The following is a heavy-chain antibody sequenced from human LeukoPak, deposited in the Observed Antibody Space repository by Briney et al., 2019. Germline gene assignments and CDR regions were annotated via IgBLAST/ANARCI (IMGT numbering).Heavy chain of an antibody. Sequence: SVKVSCKASGYTFTGYYMHWVRQAPGQGLEWMGGIIPMLGTANYAQRFQGRVTITTDESTSTAYMEVSSLRSEDTAVYYCARDSNIDGFDYWGQGTLVTVSS. CDR1: GYTFTGYY. D-gene: IGHD1/OR15-1a*01. CDR2: IIPMLGTA. V-gene: IGHV1-69*05. J-gene: IGHJ4*02. CDR3: ARDSNIDGFDY.